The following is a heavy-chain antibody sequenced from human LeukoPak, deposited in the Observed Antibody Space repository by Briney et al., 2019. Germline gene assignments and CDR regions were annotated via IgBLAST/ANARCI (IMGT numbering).Heavy chain of an antibody. CDR2: ISGSGGST. J-gene: IGHJ4*02. CDR1: GFTFSSYG. V-gene: IGHV3-23*01. CDR3: AKDRMVRGVKSYFDY. D-gene: IGHD3-10*01. Sequence: GGPLRLSCAASGFTFSSYGMRWVRQAPGKGLAWVAVISGSGGSTYYADSVKGRFTISRDNSKNTLYLQMNSLRAEDTAVYYCAKDRMVRGVKSYFDYWGQGTLVTVSS.